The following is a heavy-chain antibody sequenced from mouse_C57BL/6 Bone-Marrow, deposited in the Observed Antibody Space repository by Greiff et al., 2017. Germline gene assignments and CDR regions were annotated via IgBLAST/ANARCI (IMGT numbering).Heavy chain of an antibody. CDR2: IYPRSGNT. CDR3: ARGRGYGNYDAMDY. CDR1: GYTFTSYG. D-gene: IGHD2-1*01. V-gene: IGHV1-81*01. Sequence: QVQLKESGAELARPGASVKLSCKASGYTFTSYGISWVKQRTGQGLEWIGEIYPRSGNTYYNEKFKGKATLTADKSSSTAYMELRSLTSEDSAVYFCARGRGYGNYDAMDYWGQGTSVTVSS. J-gene: IGHJ4*01.